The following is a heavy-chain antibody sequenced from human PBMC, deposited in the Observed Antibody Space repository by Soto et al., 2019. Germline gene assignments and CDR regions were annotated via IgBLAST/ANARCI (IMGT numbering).Heavy chain of an antibody. V-gene: IGHV3-64D*08. CDR1: GFTFSSYG. J-gene: IGHJ4*02. Sequence: PGGSLRLSCAASGFTFSSYGMHWVRQAPGKGLEWVSAIRSNGGSTYYADSVKGRFTISRDSSRNTLYLQMSSLTAEDTAVYYCVILAAPGYWGQGTLVTVSS. CDR3: VILAAPGY. CDR2: IRSNGGST. D-gene: IGHD6-25*01.